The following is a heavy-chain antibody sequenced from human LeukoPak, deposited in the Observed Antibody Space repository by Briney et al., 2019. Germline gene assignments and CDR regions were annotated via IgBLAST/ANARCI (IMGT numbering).Heavy chain of an antibody. V-gene: IGHV3-64*01. Sequence: GGSLRLSCAASGFTFSSYAMHCVRQAPGKGREYVSAISSNGGSTYYANSVKGRFTISRDNSKNTLYLQMGSLRAEDMAVYYCARGQEMATINGGFDYWGQGTLVTVSS. CDR1: GFTFSSYA. CDR3: ARGQEMATINGGFDY. J-gene: IGHJ4*02. D-gene: IGHD5-24*01. CDR2: ISSNGGST.